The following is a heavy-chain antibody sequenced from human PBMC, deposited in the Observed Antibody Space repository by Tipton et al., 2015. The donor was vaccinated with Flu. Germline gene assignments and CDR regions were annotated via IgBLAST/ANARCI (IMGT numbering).Heavy chain of an antibody. CDR3: VRGAGSGTHMVFDF. D-gene: IGHD3-10*01. Sequence: PGLVKPSETLSLTCTVSGGSLSSHYWNWIRQPAGKGLEWVGRIYSSGSATYSPSLKSRVTLSIDTSKNQFALNMISVTAADTAVYFCVRGAGSGTHMVFDFWGEGKLVTVSS. V-gene: IGHV4-4*07. CDR2: IYSSGSA. CDR1: GGSLSSHY. J-gene: IGHJ4*02.